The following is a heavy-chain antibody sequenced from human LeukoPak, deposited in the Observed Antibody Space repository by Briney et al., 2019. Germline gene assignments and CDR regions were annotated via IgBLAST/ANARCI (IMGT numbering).Heavy chain of an antibody. Sequence: ASVKVSCKASGYTFNGYYMHWVRQAPGQGLEWMGWINPNSGGTNYAQKFQGRVTMTRDTSISTAYMELSRLRSDDTAVYYCARDSFDSGSSPSDFWGQGTLVTVSS. CDR1: GYTFNGYY. J-gene: IGHJ4*02. V-gene: IGHV1-2*02. D-gene: IGHD3-9*01. CDR2: INPNSGGT. CDR3: ARDSFDSGSSPSDF.